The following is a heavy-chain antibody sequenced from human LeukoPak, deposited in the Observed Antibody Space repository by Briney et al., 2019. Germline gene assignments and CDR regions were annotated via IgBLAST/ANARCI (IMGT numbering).Heavy chain of an antibody. V-gene: IGHV4-61*09. CDR3: ARTLHDGTLDY. D-gene: IGHD1-1*01. CDR2: IYTSGST. CDR1: GGSISSGSYY. J-gene: IGHJ4*02. Sequence: SQTLSLTCTVSGGSISSGSYYWSWIRQPAGKGLEWIGHIYTSGSTNYNPSLKSRVTISVDTSKNQFSLKLSSVTAADTAVYYCARTLHDGTLDYWGQGTLVTVSS.